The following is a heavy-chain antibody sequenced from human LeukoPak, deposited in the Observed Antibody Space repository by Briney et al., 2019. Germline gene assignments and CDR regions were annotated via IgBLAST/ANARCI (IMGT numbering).Heavy chain of an antibody. CDR3: ARDQPQRGYNPPYGMDV. CDR1: GYTFTSYY. Sequence: ASVKVSCKASGYTFTSYYMHWVRQAPGQGLEWMGIINPSGGSTSYAQKLQGRVTMTTDTSTSTAYVELRSLRSDDTAVYYCARDQPQRGYNPPYGMDVWGQGTTVTVSS. D-gene: IGHD5-18*01. V-gene: IGHV1-46*01. CDR2: INPSGGST. J-gene: IGHJ6*02.